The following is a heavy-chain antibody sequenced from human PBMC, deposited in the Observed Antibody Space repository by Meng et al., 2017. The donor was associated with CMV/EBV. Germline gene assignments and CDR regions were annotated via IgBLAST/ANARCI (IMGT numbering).Heavy chain of an antibody. Sequence: GESLKISCAASGFTFSSYSMNWVRQAPGKGLELVSSISSSSSYIYYADSVKGRFTISRDNAKNSLYLQMNSLRAEDTAVYYCARDEGGGIGWGQGTLVTVSS. CDR2: ISSSSSYI. J-gene: IGHJ4*02. CDR3: ARDEGGGIG. D-gene: IGHD2-15*01. V-gene: IGHV3-21*01. CDR1: GFTFSSYS.